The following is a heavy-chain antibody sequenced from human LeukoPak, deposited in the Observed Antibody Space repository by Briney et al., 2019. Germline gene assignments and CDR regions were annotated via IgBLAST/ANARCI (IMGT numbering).Heavy chain of an antibody. CDR3: AKGHNRIWEWLLFFDP. CDR2: ISGSGGST. V-gene: IGHV3-23*01. J-gene: IGHJ5*02. D-gene: IGHD3-3*01. CDR1: GFTFSSYG. Sequence: PGGSLRLSCAASGFTFSSYGMHWVRQAPGKGLEWVSAISGSGGSTYYADSVKGRFTISRDNSKNTLYLQMNSLRAEDTAVYYCAKGHNRIWEWLLFFDPWGQGTLVTVSS.